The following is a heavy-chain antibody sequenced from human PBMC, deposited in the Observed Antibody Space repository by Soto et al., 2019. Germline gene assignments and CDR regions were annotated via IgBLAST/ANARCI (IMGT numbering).Heavy chain of an antibody. CDR2: IIPIFNKV. Sequence: QVQLVQSGAEVKKPGSSLKVSWKSSGGTFSSYVISWVRRAPGQGLEWLGGIIPIFNKVNYAQKSQGRVTLTADDSTSTAYMELSSLRSDDTAVYYCARAPIRLCSGDNCYSGLDSWGQGTLVIVSS. D-gene: IGHD2-15*01. CDR1: GGTFSSYV. V-gene: IGHV1-69*12. J-gene: IGHJ4*02. CDR3: ARAPIRLCSGDNCYSGLDS.